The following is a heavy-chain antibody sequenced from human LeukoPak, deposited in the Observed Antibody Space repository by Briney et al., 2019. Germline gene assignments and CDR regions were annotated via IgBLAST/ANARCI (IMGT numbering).Heavy chain of an antibody. Sequence: SETLSLTCTVSGDTISTGYYWGWIRQPPGKGLEWIGNIYHSGSTYYNPSLKSRVTISVDTSKNQFSLKLSSMTAADTAVYYCARGSGSSSRNWFDPWGQGTLVTVSS. CDR2: IYHSGST. J-gene: IGHJ5*02. CDR3: ARGSGSSSRNWFDP. CDR1: GDTISTGYY. D-gene: IGHD3-10*01. V-gene: IGHV4-38-2*02.